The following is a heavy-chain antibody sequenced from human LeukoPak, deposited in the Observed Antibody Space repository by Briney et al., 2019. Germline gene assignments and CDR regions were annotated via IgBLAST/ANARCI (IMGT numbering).Heavy chain of an antibody. CDR2: INTNTGNP. CDR3: ARDIGCSSTSCYDY. J-gene: IGHJ4*02. D-gene: IGHD2-2*01. V-gene: IGHV7-4-1*02. Sequence: ASVKVSCKASDYTFTSYDISWVRQAPGQGLEWMGWINTNTGNPTYAQGFTGRFVFSLDTSVSTAYLQISSLKAEDTAVYYCARDIGCSSTSCYDYWGQGTLVTVSS. CDR1: DYTFTSYD.